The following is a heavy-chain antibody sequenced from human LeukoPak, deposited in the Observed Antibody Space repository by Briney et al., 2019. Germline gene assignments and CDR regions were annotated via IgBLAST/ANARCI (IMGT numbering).Heavy chain of an antibody. CDR1: GFTFSNSG. J-gene: IGHJ4*02. CDR3: ANGAHWDTVVGPFDY. V-gene: IGHV3-30*02. CDR2: GRSDGSNK. D-gene: IGHD4-23*01. Sequence: PGGSLRLSCEASGFTFSNSGMHWVRQAPGKGLEWVAFGRSDGSNKYYADSVKGRFSISRDNSKNTLYLQMNSLRSEGTDVYYCANGAHWDTVVGPFDYWGQGTLVTVSS.